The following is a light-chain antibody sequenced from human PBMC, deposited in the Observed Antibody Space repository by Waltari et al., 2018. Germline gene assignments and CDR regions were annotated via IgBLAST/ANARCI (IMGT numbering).Light chain of an antibody. V-gene: IGKV1-5*03. J-gene: IGKJ1*01. CDR2: KAS. CDR3: QEYVDDLLT. Sequence: TCRASRDISDKVAWYQQKPGRAPKLLIYKASSLESGVPARFSGSGSGTEFTLTISTLQPDDFATYYCQEYVDDLLTFGQGTKVEIK. CDR1: RDISDK.